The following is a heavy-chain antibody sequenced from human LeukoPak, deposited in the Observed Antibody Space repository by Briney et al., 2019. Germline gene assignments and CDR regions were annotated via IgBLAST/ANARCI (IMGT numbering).Heavy chain of an antibody. CDR2: IYYSGST. CDR1: GGSISSYY. V-gene: IGHV4-59*08. CDR3: ARHALAVAGNFDY. J-gene: IGHJ4*02. Sequence: PSETLSLTCTVSGGSISSYYWSWIRQPPGKGLEWIGYIYYSGSTNYNPSLKSRVTISVDTSKNQFSLKLSPVTAADTAVYYCARHALAVAGNFDYWGQGTLVTVSS. D-gene: IGHD6-19*01.